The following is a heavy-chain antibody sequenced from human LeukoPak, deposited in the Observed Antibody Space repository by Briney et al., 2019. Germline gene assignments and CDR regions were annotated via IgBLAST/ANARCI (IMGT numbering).Heavy chain of an antibody. CDR1: GGSISSSSYY. J-gene: IGHJ3*02. D-gene: IGHD4-17*01. V-gene: IGHV4-39*01. Sequence: SETLSLTCTVSGGSISSSSYYWGWIRQPPGKGLEWIGSIYYSGSTYYNPSLKSRVTISVDTSKNQFSLKLSSVTAADTAVYYCARTTVTTYDAFDIWGQGTMVTVSS. CDR3: ARTTVTTYDAFDI. CDR2: IYYSGST.